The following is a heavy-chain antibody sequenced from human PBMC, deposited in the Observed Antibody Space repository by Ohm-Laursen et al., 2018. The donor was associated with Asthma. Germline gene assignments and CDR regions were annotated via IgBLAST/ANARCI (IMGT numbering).Heavy chain of an antibody. CDR1: GFTFSSNA. J-gene: IGHJ6*02. CDR2: ISKDGSNK. V-gene: IGHV3-30-3*01. D-gene: IGHD4-17*01. CDR3: AKDRVDTGDYDTSPYYYAMDV. Sequence: SSLRLSCSASGFTFSSNAMHWVRQAPGKGLEWVAVISKDGSNKYYAESVKGRFTISRDNSMNTLYVQMNSLRAEDTAVYYCAKDRVDTGDYDTSPYYYAMDVWGQGTTVTVSS.